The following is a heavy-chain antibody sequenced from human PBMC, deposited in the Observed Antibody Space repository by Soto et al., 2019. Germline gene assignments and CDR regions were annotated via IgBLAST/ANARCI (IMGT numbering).Heavy chain of an antibody. V-gene: IGHV1-46*03. Sequence: VASVKVSCKASGYTFTSYYMHWVRQAPGQGLEWMGIINPSGGSTSYAQKFQGRVTMTRGTSTSTVYMELSSLRSEDTAVYYCARGLVVVAATTDYYFDYWGQGTLVTVS. CDR3: ARGLVVVAATTDYYFDY. CDR2: INPSGGST. J-gene: IGHJ4*02. D-gene: IGHD2-15*01. CDR1: GYTFTSYY.